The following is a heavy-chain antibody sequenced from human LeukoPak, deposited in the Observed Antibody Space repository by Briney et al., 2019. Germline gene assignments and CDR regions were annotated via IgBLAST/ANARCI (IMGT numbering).Heavy chain of an antibody. D-gene: IGHD3-10*01. J-gene: IGHJ4*02. Sequence: GGSLRLSCAASGFIFSSYAMSWVRQAPGKGLEGVSTISDSGGSTYLADSVKGRFTISRDNSKNTLYLQMNSLRAEDTALYYCAKEPTPGGAFYFDYWGQGTLVTVSS. CDR3: AKEPTPGGAFYFDY. V-gene: IGHV3-23*01. CDR2: ISDSGGST. CDR1: GFIFSSYA.